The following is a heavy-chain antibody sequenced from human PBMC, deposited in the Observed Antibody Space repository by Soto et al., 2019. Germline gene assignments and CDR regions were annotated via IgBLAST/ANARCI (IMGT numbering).Heavy chain of an antibody. V-gene: IGHV3-30*11. CDR1: GFIFSSYA. Sequence: QVQLVESGGGVVQPGMSLRLSCAASGFIFSSYAVHWVRQAPGKGLEWVAVITYDGRKKYYADSVKGRFTISRDNSKNTLYLQLSALGADDTAVYLCATGAPDGDCFDDWGQGTLVTVSS. CDR2: ITYDGRKK. CDR3: ATGAPDGDCFDD. D-gene: IGHD1-26*01. J-gene: IGHJ4*02.